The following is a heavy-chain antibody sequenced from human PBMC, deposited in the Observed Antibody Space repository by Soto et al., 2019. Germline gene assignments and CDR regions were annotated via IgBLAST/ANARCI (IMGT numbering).Heavy chain of an antibody. CDR3: AKRGYCSGGTCFGDYFQH. CDR2: ISGSGDST. CDR1: GFSFTIYA. Sequence: EVQVLESGGGLVQPGGSLRLSCAASGFSFTIYAMSWVRQAPGRGLEWVATISGSGDSTYYADSVKGRFTISRDNSRNTVPLQMNSLRADDTAVYYCAKRGYCSGGTCFGDYFQHWGQGTLVIVSS. D-gene: IGHD2-15*01. J-gene: IGHJ1*01. V-gene: IGHV3-23*01.